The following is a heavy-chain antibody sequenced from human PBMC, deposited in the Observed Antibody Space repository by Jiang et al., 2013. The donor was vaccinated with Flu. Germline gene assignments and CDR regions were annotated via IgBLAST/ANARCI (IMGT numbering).Heavy chain of an antibody. J-gene: IGHJ5*02. Sequence: GLVKPSGTLSLTCAVSGGSITSTNWWNWVRQPPGKGLEWIGEIYHSGNTNYNSSLKSRVTISVDKSKNQLSLKLTFVTAADTAVYYCARGRRDGYNYTPDNWFDPWGQGTLVTVSS. CDR2: IYHSGNT. CDR3: ARGRRDGYNYTPDNWFDP. CDR1: GGSITSTNW. V-gene: IGHV4-4*02. D-gene: IGHD5-24*01.